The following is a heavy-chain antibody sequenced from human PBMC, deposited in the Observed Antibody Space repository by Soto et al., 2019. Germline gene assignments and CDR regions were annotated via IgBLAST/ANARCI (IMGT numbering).Heavy chain of an antibody. CDR3: ARTARVCSCYTCGSYYYGMDV. J-gene: IGHJ6*02. Sequence: EVQLVESGGGLVQPGGSLRLSCAASGFTLSSYSMNWVRQAPGKGLEWISYISGSSGTVYYAASVKGRFTFSRDNAKNSLYLQMNSLRDEDTAFYYCARTARVCSCYTCGSYYYGMDVWGQGTTVTVSS. CDR1: GFTLSSYS. V-gene: IGHV3-48*02. CDR2: ISGSSGTV. D-gene: IGHD3-3*01.